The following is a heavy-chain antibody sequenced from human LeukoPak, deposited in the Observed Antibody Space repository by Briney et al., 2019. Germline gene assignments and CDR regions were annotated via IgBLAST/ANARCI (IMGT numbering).Heavy chain of an antibody. D-gene: IGHD3-22*01. CDR2: ISHSGST. J-gene: IGHJ4*02. Sequence: SETLSLTCTVCGYSISSGYYWGWIRQPPGKGLEWIGSISHSGSTYYNPSLKSRVTISVDTSKNQFSLQLSSVTAADTAVYYCARHFARLVDSSGYLYYFDYWGQGTLVTVSS. CDR1: GYSISSGYY. CDR3: ARHFARLVDSSGYLYYFDY. V-gene: IGHV4-38-2*02.